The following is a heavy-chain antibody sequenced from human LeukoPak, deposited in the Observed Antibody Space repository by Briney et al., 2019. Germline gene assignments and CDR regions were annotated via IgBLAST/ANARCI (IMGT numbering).Heavy chain of an antibody. V-gene: IGHV4-34*01. Sequence: SETLSLTCAVYGGSFSGYYWSWIRQPPGKGLEWIGEINHSGSTNYNPSLKGQVTISVDTSKNQFSLKLSSVTAADTAVYYCARGSFYDYGDYEDGFDYWGQGTLVTVSS. CDR2: INHSGST. J-gene: IGHJ4*02. CDR1: GGSFSGYY. D-gene: IGHD4-17*01. CDR3: ARGSFYDYGDYEDGFDY.